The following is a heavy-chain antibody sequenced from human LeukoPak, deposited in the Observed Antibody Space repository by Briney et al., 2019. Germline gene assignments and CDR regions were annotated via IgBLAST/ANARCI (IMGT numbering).Heavy chain of an antibody. CDR3: AKKLPGASFYFDF. J-gene: IGHJ4*01. D-gene: IGHD7-27*01. CDR2: IGSGGYT. V-gene: IGHV3-23*01. CDR1: GFPLGDYD. Sequence: PGGSLRLSCVASGFPLGDYDITWVRQPPGKGLEYVSGIGSGGYTFYAGSVRDRFSISRDISQNTVFLQMNSLRAEDTAIYFCAKKLPGASFYFDFWGQGTRVSVSS.